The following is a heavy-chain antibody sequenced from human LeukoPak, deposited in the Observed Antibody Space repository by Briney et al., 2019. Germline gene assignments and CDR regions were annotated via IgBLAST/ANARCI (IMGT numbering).Heavy chain of an antibody. D-gene: IGHD6-13*01. J-gene: IGHJ3*02. CDR2: INPNSGGT. CDR1: VYTFTVYY. CDR3: AIYSAQQLDAFDI. V-gene: IGHV1-2*02. Sequence: ASVTVSFTASVYTFTVYYMHWVRQAPGQGLEWMGWINPNSGGTNYAQKFQGRVTMTRDTSISTAYMDLSRLRSYDTAVYYCAIYSAQQLDAFDICVQGTMVTVSS.